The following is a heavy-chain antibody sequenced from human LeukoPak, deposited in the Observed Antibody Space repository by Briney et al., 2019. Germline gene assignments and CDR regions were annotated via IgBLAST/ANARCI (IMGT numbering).Heavy chain of an antibody. D-gene: IGHD1-7*01. Sequence: GASVEVSCKASGYTFTSYYVHWVRQAPGQGLEWMGVIKPSDGFTSYAQKFQGRLTVTRDMSTSTVYMELDSLRSEDTAVYFCGREIEGTTDYWGQGTLVTVSS. J-gene: IGHJ4*02. CDR2: IKPSDGFT. V-gene: IGHV1-46*01. CDR1: GYTFTSYY. CDR3: GREIEGTTDY.